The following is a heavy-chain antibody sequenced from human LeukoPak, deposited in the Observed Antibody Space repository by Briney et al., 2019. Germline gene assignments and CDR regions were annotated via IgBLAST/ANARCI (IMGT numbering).Heavy chain of an antibody. CDR2: IGTAGDP. V-gene: IGHV3-13*05. D-gene: IGHD1-26*01. CDR3: ARGSLGAPNAFDI. J-gene: IGHJ3*02. CDR1: GFSFSSYD. Sequence: PGGSLRLSCAASGFSFSSYDMHWVRQTTGEGLEWVSAIGTAGDPYYAGSVKGRFTISRENAQNSVYLQMNSLRAGDTAVYYCARGSLGAPNAFDIWGQGTMVTVSS.